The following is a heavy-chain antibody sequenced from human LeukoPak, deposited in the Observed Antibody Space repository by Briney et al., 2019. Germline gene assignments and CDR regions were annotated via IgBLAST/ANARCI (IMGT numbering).Heavy chain of an antibody. CDR3: ARDLGPLRGGFWFDP. CDR2: IIPIFGIA. CDR1: GGTFSSYA. D-gene: IGHD3-16*01. V-gene: IGHV1-69*04. J-gene: IGHJ5*02. Sequence: GAAVKVSCKASGGTFSSYAISWVRQAPGQGLEWMGRIIPIFGIANYAQKFQGRVTITADKSTSTAYMELSSLRSEDTAVYYSARDLGPLRGGFWFDPWGQGTLVTVSS.